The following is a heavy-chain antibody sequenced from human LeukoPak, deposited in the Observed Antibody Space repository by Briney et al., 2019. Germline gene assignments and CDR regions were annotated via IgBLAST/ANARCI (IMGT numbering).Heavy chain of an antibody. D-gene: IGHD3-22*01. CDR2: INSDGSST. J-gene: IGHJ4*02. V-gene: IGHV3-74*01. Sequence: GGSLRLSCAASGFTFSTYWMHWVRQAPGKGLVWVSRINSDGSSTTYADSVKGRFTISRDNAKNSLYLQMNSLRAEDTAVYYCARVYYDSSGYYYTFDYWGQGTLVTVSS. CDR1: GFTFSTYW. CDR3: ARVYYDSSGYYYTFDY.